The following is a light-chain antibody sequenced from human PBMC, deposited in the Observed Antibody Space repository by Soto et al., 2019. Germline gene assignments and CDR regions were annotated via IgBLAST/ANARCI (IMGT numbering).Light chain of an antibody. CDR1: QSVSSSF. CDR2: AAA. J-gene: IGKJ1*01. CDR3: QQYGDSRT. Sequence: ELVLTQSPDTLSLSPGERATLSCRASQSVSSSFLAWYQQKPGQAPRLLIYAAASRAAGIPDRFSGSGSRTDFTLTISRLEPEDFAVYYCQQYGDSRTFGQGTKVDI. V-gene: IGKV3-20*01.